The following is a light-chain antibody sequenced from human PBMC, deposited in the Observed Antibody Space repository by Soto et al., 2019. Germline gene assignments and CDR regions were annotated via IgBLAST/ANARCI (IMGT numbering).Light chain of an antibody. Sequence: QSALTQPASVSGSPGQSITISCTGTSSDVGGYNYVSWYQQHPGNAPKLMNYEVSNRPSGASNRFSGSKSGNTASLTISGLQAEDEADYYCSSYTSSSTLVFGTGTKVTVL. CDR3: SSYTSSSTLV. CDR2: EVS. V-gene: IGLV2-14*01. J-gene: IGLJ1*01. CDR1: SSDVGGYNY.